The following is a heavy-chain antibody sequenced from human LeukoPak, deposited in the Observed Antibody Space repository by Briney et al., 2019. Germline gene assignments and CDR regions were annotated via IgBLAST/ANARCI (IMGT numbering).Heavy chain of an antibody. CDR2: ISSSSSYI. D-gene: IGHD3-22*01. Sequence: PGGSLRLSCAASGFTFSSYSMNWVRQAPGKGLEWVSSISSSSSYIYYADSVKGRFTISRDNAKNSRYLQMNSLRAEDTAVYYCARDLEVAVEAPYYYDRGQGTLVTVSS. V-gene: IGHV3-21*01. J-gene: IGHJ4*02. CDR3: ARDLEVAVEAPYYYD. CDR1: GFTFSSYS.